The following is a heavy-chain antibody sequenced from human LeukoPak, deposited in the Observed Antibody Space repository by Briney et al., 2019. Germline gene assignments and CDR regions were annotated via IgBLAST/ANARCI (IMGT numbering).Heavy chain of an antibody. CDR1: GGSISSYY. J-gene: IGHJ3*02. D-gene: IGHD3-3*01. V-gene: IGHV4-59*01. Sequence: SGTLSLTCTVSGGSISSYYWSWIRQPPGKGLEWIGYIYYSGSTNYNPSLKSRVTISVDTSKNQFSLKLSSVTAADTAVYYCARESPYDFWSGYYETDAFDIWGQGTMVTVSS. CDR3: ARESPYDFWSGYYETDAFDI. CDR2: IYYSGST.